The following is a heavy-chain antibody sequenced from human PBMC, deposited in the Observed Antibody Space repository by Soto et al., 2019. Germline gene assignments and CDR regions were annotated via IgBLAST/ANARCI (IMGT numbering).Heavy chain of an antibody. Sequence: GASVKVSCKASGGNFSSYTISWVRQAPGQGLEWMGRIIPILGIANYAQKFQGRVTITADKSTSTAYMELSSLRSEDTAVYYCARNQEYDILNGHYTMGDWGQGALV. J-gene: IGHJ4*02. CDR2: IIPILGIA. CDR3: ARNQEYDILNGHYTMGD. D-gene: IGHD3-9*01. V-gene: IGHV1-69*02. CDR1: GGNFSSYT.